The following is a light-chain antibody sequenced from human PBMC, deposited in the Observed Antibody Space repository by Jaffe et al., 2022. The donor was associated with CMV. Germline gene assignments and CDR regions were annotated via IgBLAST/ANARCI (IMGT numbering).Light chain of an antibody. J-gene: IGLJ2*01. CDR3: SSRDSSGYYLL. Sequence: SSELTQDPAVSVALGQTVTITCQGDSLRTYYTSWYQQKPGQAPILVVYGKNKRPSGIPDRFSGSRSGNTASLTITGAQAEDEADYHCSSRDSSGYYLLFGGGTKLTV. V-gene: IGLV3-19*01. CDR2: GKN. CDR1: SLRTYY.